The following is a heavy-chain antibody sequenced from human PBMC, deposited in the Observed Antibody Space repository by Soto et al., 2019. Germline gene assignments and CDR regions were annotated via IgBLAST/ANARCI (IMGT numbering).Heavy chain of an antibody. V-gene: IGHV4-4*02. CDR1: GGSISSSYW. CDR2: IYHSGSA. CDR3: ARYIAASGTYYFEY. Sequence: SETLSLTCAVSGGSISSSYWWSWVRQPPGKGLEWIGEIYHSGSANYNPSLKSRVTISVDNSKNQFSLKLSSVTAAYTAVYYCARYIAASGTYYFEYWGQGTLVTVSS. D-gene: IGHD6-13*01. J-gene: IGHJ4*02.